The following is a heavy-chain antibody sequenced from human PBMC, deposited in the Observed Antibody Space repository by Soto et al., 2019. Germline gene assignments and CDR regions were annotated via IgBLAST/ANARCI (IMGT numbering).Heavy chain of an antibody. CDR2: IYYSGST. V-gene: IGHV4-31*03. D-gene: IGHD2-15*01. CDR3: ARGVISPGDNWFDP. J-gene: IGHJ5*02. CDR1: GGSISSGGYY. Sequence: SETLSLTCTVSGGSISSGGYYWSWIRQHPGKGLEWIGYIYYSGSTYYNPSLKSRVTISVDTSKNQFSLKLSSVTAADTAVYYCARGVISPGDNWFDPWGQGTLVTVSS.